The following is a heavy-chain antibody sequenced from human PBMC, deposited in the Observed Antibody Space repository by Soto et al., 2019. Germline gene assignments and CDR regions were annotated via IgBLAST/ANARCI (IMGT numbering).Heavy chain of an antibody. CDR2: IYYSGST. V-gene: IGHV4-31*03. D-gene: IGHD2-15*01. CDR3: ARGVISPGDNWFDP. J-gene: IGHJ5*02. CDR1: GGSISSGGYY. Sequence: SETLSLTCTVSGGSISSGGYYWSWIRQHPGKGLEWIGYIYYSGSTYYNPSLKSRVTISVDTSKNQFSLKLSSVTAADTAVYYCARGVISPGDNWFDPWGQGTLVTVSS.